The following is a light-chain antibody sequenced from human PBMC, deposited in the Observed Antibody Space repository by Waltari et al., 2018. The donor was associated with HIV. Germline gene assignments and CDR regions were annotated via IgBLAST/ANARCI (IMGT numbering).Light chain of an antibody. CDR2: DAS. J-gene: IGKJ2*01. CDR3: QQYEASPPMYT. Sequence: EPVLTQSPGTLSLSSGERATLSCRAGQTINNNYLPWYQHKPGLPPRLLIYDASTRAAGIPDRFSRGGSGTDFTLTISRLEPEDFAIYFCQQYEASPPMYTFGQGTRLEV. CDR1: QTINNNY. V-gene: IGKV3-20*01.